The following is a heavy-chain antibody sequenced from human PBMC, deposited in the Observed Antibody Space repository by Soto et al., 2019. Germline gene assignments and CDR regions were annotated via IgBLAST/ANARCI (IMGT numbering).Heavy chain of an antibody. CDR1: GFTFSSYA. CDR2: ISGSGGST. V-gene: IGHV3-23*01. CDR3: AKDEEGGWLYPYYFDY. Sequence: GESLKISCAASGFTFSSYAMSWVRQAPGKGLEWVSAISGSGGSTYYADSVKGRFTISRDNSKNTLYLQMNSLRAEDTAVYYCAKDEEGGWLYPYYFDYWGQGTLVTVSS. J-gene: IGHJ4*02. D-gene: IGHD3-16*02.